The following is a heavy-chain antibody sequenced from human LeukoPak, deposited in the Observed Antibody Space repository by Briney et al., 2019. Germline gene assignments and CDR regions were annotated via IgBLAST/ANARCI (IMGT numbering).Heavy chain of an antibody. J-gene: IGHJ2*01. CDR3: VRDWERLGWVYFDL. CDR2: ISSSSSYI. Sequence: GGSLRLSCAASGFTFSSYSMNWVRQAPGRGLEWVSSISSSSSYIYYADSVKGRFTISRDNAKNSLYLQMNSLRAEDTAVYYCVRDWERLGWVYFDLWGRGTLVTVSS. CDR1: GFTFSSYS. V-gene: IGHV3-21*01. D-gene: IGHD1-1*01.